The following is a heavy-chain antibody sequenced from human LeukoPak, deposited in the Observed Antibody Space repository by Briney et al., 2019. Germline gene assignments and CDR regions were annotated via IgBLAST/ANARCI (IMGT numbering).Heavy chain of an antibody. Sequence: GGSLRLSCAASGFTFSSYSMNWVRQAPGKGLEWVSSISSSSSYIYYADSVKGRFTISRDNAKNSLYLQMNSLRAEDTAVYYCARAMVVTPSSSFDYWGQGTLVTVSS. CDR2: ISSSSSYI. D-gene: IGHD4-23*01. J-gene: IGHJ4*02. CDR3: ARAMVVTPSSSFDY. V-gene: IGHV3-21*01. CDR1: GFTFSSYS.